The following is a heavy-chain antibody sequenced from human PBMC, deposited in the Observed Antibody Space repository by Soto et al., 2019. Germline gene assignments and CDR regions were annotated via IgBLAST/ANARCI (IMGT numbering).Heavy chain of an antibody. CDR1: GGTFSSYA. CDR3: ATLELWFGESHYYYYGMDV. D-gene: IGHD3-10*01. CDR2: IIPIFGTA. V-gene: IGHV1-69*12. J-gene: IGHJ6*02. Sequence: QVQLVQSGAEVKKPGSSVKVSCKASGGTFSSYAISWVRQAPGQGLEWMGGIIPIFGTANYAQKFQGRVTITADESTSTAYMELSSLRSEDTAVYYCATLELWFGESHYYYYGMDVWGQGTTVTVSS.